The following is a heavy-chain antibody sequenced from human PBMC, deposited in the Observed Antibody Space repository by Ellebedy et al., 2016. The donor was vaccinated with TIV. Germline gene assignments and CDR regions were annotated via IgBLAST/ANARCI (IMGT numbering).Heavy chain of an antibody. J-gene: IGHJ4*02. Sequence: MPSETLSLTCTVSGGSIRPSSYYWGWIRRPPGKGLEWIGNIYYTGSTYDNPSLKSRVTMSVDTSKNQFSLTLRSVTAADTAVYYCSRQPPQWELLGIDFWGQGILVTVSS. CDR3: SRQPPQWELLGIDF. CDR1: GGSIRPSSYY. V-gene: IGHV4-39*01. CDR2: IYYTGST. D-gene: IGHD1-26*01.